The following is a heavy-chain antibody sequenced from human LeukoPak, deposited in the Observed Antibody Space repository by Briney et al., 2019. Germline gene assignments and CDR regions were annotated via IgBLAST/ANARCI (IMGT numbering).Heavy chain of an antibody. CDR2: IYYSGST. V-gene: IGHV4-39*01. Sequence: SETLSLTCTVSGGSISSSSYYWGWIRQPPGTGLEWIGSIYYSGSTYNNPSLKSRVTISVETSKNQFSLKLSSVTAADTAEYYCGRHAFSSYYSPFHYWGQGTLVAVSS. CDR3: GRHAFSSYYSPFHY. J-gene: IGHJ4*02. CDR1: GGSISSSSYY. D-gene: IGHD3-10*01.